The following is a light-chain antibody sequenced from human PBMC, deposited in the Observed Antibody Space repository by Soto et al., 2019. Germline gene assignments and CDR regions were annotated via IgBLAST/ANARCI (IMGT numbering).Light chain of an antibody. Sequence: SALTQPASVSGSPGQSITISCTGTSSDVGGYKYVSWYQQHPGKAPKLMIYEVSNRPSGVSNRFSGSKSGNTASLTISGLQAEDEADYYCSSYTSNSTYVFGTGTKLTVL. CDR3: SSYTSNSTYV. CDR2: EVS. J-gene: IGLJ1*01. CDR1: SSDVGGYKY. V-gene: IGLV2-14*01.